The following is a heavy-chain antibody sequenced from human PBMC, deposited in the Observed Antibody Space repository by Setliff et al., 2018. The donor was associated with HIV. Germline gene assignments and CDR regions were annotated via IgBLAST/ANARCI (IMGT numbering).Heavy chain of an antibody. V-gene: IGHV1-18*01. CDR1: GYTFISYG. CDR3: ARVGSYWTQFDY. J-gene: IGHJ4*01. D-gene: IGHD2-15*01. CDR2: ISAYNGNT. Sequence: ASVKVSCKASGYTFISYGITWVRQAPGQGLEWMGWISAYNGNTDYAQKLQGRVTMTTDTSTSTAYMELRSLRSDDTAVYYCARVGSYWTQFDYWGQGTLVTVSS.